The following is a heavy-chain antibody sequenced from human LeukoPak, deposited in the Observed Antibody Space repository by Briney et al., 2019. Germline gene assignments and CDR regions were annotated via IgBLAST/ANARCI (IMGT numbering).Heavy chain of an antibody. V-gene: IGHV3-7*01. J-gene: IGHJ3*02. CDR3: VTLPAI. Sequence: GGSLRLSRAASGFSFSSYWMSWVRQAPGKGLEWVANIKKDGSETYYVDSVKGRFTISRDSAKNSLFLQMNNLRAEDTAVYYCVTLPAIWGQGTMVTVSS. CDR1: GFSFSSYW. CDR2: IKKDGSET.